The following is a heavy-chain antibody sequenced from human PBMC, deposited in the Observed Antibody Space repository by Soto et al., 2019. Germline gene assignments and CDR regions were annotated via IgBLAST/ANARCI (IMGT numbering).Heavy chain of an antibody. CDR1: GYTCTNFG. CDR2: ISAYNGNT. V-gene: IGHV1-18*01. Sequence: QVQLVQYGAEVKKPGASVKVSCKASGYTCTNFGISWVRQAPGQGLEWMGWISAYNGNTNYAQKFQGRVTMTTDTSTSSAYMEVRSLRFDDTAVYYCARGRTPIDYWGQGTLVTVSS. J-gene: IGHJ4*02. CDR3: ARGRTPIDY. D-gene: IGHD2-15*01.